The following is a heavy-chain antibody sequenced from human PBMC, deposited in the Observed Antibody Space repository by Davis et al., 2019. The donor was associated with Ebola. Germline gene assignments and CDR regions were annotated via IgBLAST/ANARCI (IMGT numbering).Heavy chain of an antibody. V-gene: IGHV4-39*06. CDR3: ARVILWFGELSIDP. D-gene: IGHD3-10*01. CDR2: INHSGST. J-gene: IGHJ5*02. Sequence: SETLSLTCTVSGGSISSSSYYWGWIRQPPGNGLEWIGEINHSGSTNYNPSLKSRVTITVDTSKNQFPLKLSSVTAADPAVYSCARVILWFGELSIDPWGQGTLVTVSS. CDR1: GGSISSSSYY.